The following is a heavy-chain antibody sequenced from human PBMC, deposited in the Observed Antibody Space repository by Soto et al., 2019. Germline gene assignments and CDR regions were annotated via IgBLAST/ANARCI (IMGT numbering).Heavy chain of an antibody. J-gene: IGHJ3*02. V-gene: IGHV3-11*01. CDR2: VSSSGTGI. CDR3: ARAYSDAFDI. D-gene: IGHD2-15*01. CDR1: GFTFRDYY. Sequence: GGSLRLSCAASGFTFRDYYMTWIRQAPGKGLEWVSYVSSSGTGIYYADSVKGRFTISRDNAKNSLYLVMSSLRAEDTAVYYCARAYSDAFDIWGQGTMVTVSS.